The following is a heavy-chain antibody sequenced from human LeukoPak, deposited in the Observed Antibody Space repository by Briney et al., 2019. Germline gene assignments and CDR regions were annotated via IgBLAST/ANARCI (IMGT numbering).Heavy chain of an antibody. CDR1: GGSFSGYY. CDR3: ARHSGWYVD. Sequence: PSATLSLTCAVYGGSFSGYYWSWIRQPPGKGLEWIGEINHSGSTNYNPSLKSRVTVSVDTSKNQFSLKLSSVTAADTAVYYGARHSGWYVDWGQGTLVTVSS. V-gene: IGHV4-34*01. D-gene: IGHD6-19*01. CDR2: INHSGST. J-gene: IGHJ4*02.